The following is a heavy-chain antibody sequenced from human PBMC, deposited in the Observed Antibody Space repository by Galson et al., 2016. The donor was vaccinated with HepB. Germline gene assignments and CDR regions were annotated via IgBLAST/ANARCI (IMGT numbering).Heavy chain of an antibody. V-gene: IGHV3-33*08. CDR2: IGHDGRYT. CDR3: ARDLAVGRYFDY. D-gene: IGHD2-15*01. J-gene: IGHJ4*02. CDR1: GFTFSSYV. Sequence: SLRLSCAASGFTFSSYVMSWVRQAPGKGLKWVAIIGHDGRYTPYVDSVKGRFTSSRDNSKNTLYLQFSSLRDEDPAVSYCARDLAVGRYFDYCGQGTLVTVSS.